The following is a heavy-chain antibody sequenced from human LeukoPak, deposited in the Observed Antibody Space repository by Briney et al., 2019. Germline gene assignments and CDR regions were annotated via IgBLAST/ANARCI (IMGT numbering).Heavy chain of an antibody. CDR2: VCSTGSR. Sequence: PSETLSLTCTVSGGSISGHYWSWLRQSPEKGLESMAYVCSTGSRNYNPALETRGTISADTSNNQISLTLISVTAADTALYYCARARYYSDAGSYFIDQWGQGTPVTVSS. V-gene: IGHV4-59*11. D-gene: IGHD3-10*01. J-gene: IGHJ5*02. CDR1: GGSISGHY. CDR3: ARARYYSDAGSYFIDQ.